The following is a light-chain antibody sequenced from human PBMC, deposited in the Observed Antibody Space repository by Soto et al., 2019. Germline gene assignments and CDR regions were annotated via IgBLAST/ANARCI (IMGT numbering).Light chain of an antibody. Sequence: AIQLTQSPSSLSQSVGDRVTITCRASQGISSALAWYQQKPGKAPKLLIYDASSLESGVPSRFSGSGSGTDFTLTISSLQPEDFATDHCQQFNSYPLFTFGPGTKVDIK. CDR3: QQFNSYPLFT. CDR2: DAS. V-gene: IGKV1-13*02. J-gene: IGKJ3*01. CDR1: QGISSA.